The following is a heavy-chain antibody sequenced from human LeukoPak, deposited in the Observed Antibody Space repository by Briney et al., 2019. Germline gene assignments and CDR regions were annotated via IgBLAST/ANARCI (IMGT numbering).Heavy chain of an antibody. CDR1: GGTFSSYA. CDR2: IIPIFGTA. CDR3: ARNQAVAGTVGWFDP. V-gene: IGHV1-69*06. Sequence: SVKVSCKASGGTFSSYAISWVRQAPGQGLEWMGGIIPIFGTANYAQKFQGRVTITADKSTSTAYMELSSLRSGDTAVYYCARNQAVAGTVGWFDPWGQGTLVTVSS. D-gene: IGHD6-19*01. J-gene: IGHJ5*02.